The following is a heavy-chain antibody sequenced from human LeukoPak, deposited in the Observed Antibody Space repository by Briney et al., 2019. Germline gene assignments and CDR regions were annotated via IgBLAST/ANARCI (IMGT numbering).Heavy chain of an antibody. Sequence: SVKVSCKASGYTFTSYGISWVRQAPGQGLEWMGRIIPILGIANYAQKFQGRVTITADKSTSTAYMELSSLRSEDTAVYYCAREQQLGYFQHWGQGTLVTVSS. V-gene: IGHV1-69*04. J-gene: IGHJ1*01. CDR2: IIPILGIA. D-gene: IGHD6-13*01. CDR1: GYTFTSYG. CDR3: AREQQLGYFQH.